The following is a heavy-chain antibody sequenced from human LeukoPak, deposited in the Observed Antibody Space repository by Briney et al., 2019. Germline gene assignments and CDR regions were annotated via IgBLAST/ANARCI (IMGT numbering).Heavy chain of an antibody. D-gene: IGHD6-19*01. CDR3: AKLSGWYGLDY. Sequence: GGSLRLSCAAPGFTFSSYAMSWVRQAPGKGLEWVSTISGRGSSTYYADSVKGRFTISRDNSKNTLYLQMNSLRAEDTAVYYCAKLSGWYGLDYWGQGTLVTVSS. CDR1: GFTFSSYA. J-gene: IGHJ4*02. CDR2: ISGRGSST. V-gene: IGHV3-23*01.